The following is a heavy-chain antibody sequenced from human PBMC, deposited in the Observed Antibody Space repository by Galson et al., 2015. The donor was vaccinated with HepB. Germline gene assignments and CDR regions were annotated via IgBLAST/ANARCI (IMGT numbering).Heavy chain of an antibody. CDR2: ISAYNGNT. CDR1: GYTFTSYG. D-gene: IGHD1-26*01. CDR3: ARGGIVGATTGVYAFDI. V-gene: IGHV1-18*01. Sequence: SCKASGYTFTSYGISWVRQAPGQGLEWMGWISAYNGNTNYAQKLQGRVTMTTDTSTSTAYMELRSLRSDDTAVYYCARGGIVGATTGVYAFDIWGQGTMVTVSS. J-gene: IGHJ3*02.